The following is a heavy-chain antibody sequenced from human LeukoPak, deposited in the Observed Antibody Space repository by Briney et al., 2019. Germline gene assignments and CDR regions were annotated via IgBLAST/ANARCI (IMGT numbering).Heavy chain of an antibody. Sequence: GGSLRLSCADSGFTFNIYAMSWVRQAPGKGLEWVSAISASGGTTYYADSVKGRFTISRDNSENTVFLQMNSLRVEDTAVYYCAKEIREYCGSNACPNWLDAWGQGTLVTVSS. CDR3: AKEIREYCGSNACPNWLDA. CDR2: ISASGGTT. J-gene: IGHJ5*02. V-gene: IGHV3-23*01. D-gene: IGHD2-2*01. CDR1: GFTFNIYA.